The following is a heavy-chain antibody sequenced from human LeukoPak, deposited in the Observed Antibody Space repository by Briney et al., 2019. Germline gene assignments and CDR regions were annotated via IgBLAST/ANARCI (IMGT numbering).Heavy chain of an antibody. Sequence: GGSLRLSCAGSGFTFSNAWMSWVRQAPGKGLEWVSAISDSGDRTYYADSVKGRFTLSRDNSKNTLYLQMNSLRAEDTAVYYCAKDARRSSGWWFFDHWGQGTLVTVSS. CDR2: ISDSGDRT. D-gene: IGHD6-19*01. V-gene: IGHV3-23*01. J-gene: IGHJ4*02. CDR3: AKDARRSSGWWFFDH. CDR1: GFTFSNAW.